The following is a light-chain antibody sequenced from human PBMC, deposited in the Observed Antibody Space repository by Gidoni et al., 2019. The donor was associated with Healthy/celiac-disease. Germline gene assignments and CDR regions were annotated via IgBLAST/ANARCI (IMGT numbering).Light chain of an antibody. CDR2: DAS. V-gene: IGKV3-11*01. J-gene: IGKJ2*01. Sequence: EIGWTRSPATLPLPPGESAPLSCRPSQSVSSYLAGYQQKPGQAPRLLIYDASNRATGIPARFSGSGSGTDFTLTISSLEPEDFAVYYCQQRGNWPYTFGQGTKLEIK. CDR1: QSVSSY. CDR3: QQRGNWPYT.